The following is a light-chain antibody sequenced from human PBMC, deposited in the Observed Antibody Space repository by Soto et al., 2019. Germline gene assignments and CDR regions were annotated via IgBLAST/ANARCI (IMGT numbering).Light chain of an antibody. V-gene: IGKV1-5*03. CDR2: KAS. CDR3: QHYNSYSEA. CDR1: QTISSW. Sequence: DIRMTQSPSTLSGSLGDRVTITWRASQTISSWLAWYQQKPGKAPKLLIYKASTLKSGVPSRFSGSGYGTEFNLTISSLQTDDFATYYCQHYNSYSEAFGQGTKVDIK. J-gene: IGKJ1*01.